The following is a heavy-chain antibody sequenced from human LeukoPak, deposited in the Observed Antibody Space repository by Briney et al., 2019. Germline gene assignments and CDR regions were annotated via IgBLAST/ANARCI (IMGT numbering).Heavy chain of an antibody. J-gene: IGHJ4*02. CDR1: GFTFSSYT. CDR2: VSYDGTKI. Sequence: PGGSLRLSCAASGFTFSSYTMHWVRQAPGKGLEWVALVSYDGTKITYADSVKGRFTMSRDISKNTLYLQMNSLKPEDTAVYYCARDRVQIWSYVGTFDSWGQGTLVTVSS. CDR3: ARDRVQIWSYVGTFDS. V-gene: IGHV3-30-3*01. D-gene: IGHD5-18*01.